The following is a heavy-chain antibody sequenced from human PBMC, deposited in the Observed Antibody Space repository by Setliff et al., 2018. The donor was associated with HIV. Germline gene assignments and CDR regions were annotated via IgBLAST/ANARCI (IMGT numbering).Heavy chain of an antibody. CDR3: AREPTPNWFDP. CDR2: INHSGSA. Sequence: SETLSLTCAVYGGSFSGYYWSWIRQPPGKGLEWIGEINHSGSANYIPSLKSRVTISVDTSKTQFSLRLTSVTAADTAVYYCAREPTPNWFDPWGQGTLVTVSS. J-gene: IGHJ5*02. V-gene: IGHV4-34*01. CDR1: GGSFSGYY.